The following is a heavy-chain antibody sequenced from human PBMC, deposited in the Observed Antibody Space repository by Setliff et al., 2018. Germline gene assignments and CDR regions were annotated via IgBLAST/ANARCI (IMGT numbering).Heavy chain of an antibody. V-gene: IGHV4-59*12. CDR2: IFYTGKS. CDR3: ARDASASDGRNAFDI. Sequence: SETLSLTCTVTGGSISPFYWNWIRQSPGKGLEWIGYIFYTGKSSNNPSLKSRVTISVDTSKNQFSLKLSSVTAADTAIYYCARDASASDGRNAFDIWGQGTMVTVSS. D-gene: IGHD1-26*01. J-gene: IGHJ3*02. CDR1: GGSISPFY.